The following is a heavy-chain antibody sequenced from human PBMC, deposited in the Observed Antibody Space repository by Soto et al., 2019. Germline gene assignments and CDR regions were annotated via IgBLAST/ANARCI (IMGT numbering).Heavy chain of an antibody. J-gene: IGHJ5*02. CDR2: LSDDGYNK. D-gene: IGHD6-19*01. CDR3: ARGEPVAGTPWFDP. CDR1: GFTFSSYA. Sequence: GGSLRLSCAASGFTFSSYAMHWVRQAPGKGLEWVTLLSDDGYNKYYADSVKGRFTISRDNSKNTLYLQMDSLRTEDTAVYYCARGEPVAGTPWFDPRGQGTLVTVSS. V-gene: IGHV3-30-3*01.